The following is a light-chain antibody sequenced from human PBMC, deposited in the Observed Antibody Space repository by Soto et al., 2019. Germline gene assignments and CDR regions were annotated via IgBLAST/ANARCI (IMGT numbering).Light chain of an antibody. CDR2: AAS. V-gene: IGKV1-9*01. Sequence: DIQMTQSPSSLSACVGDRVTIPCRAGHSISSYFLALYQQKPGNAPKLLIYAASTLQSGVPSRFSGSGSGTAFTLTISSLQPEDFATYFCQQLNSYPLTFGQGTRLEIK. CDR1: HSISSY. CDR3: QQLNSYPLT. J-gene: IGKJ5*01.